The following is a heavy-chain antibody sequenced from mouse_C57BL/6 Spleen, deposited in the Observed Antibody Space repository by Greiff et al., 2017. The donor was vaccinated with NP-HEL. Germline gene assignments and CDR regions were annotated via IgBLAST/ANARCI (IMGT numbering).Heavy chain of an antibody. CDR3: TRVEAQALYYAMDY. Sequence: VQLQQSGAELVRPGASVTLSCKASGYTFTDYEMHWVKQTPVHGLEWIGAIDPETGGTAYNQKFKGKAILTADKSSSTAYMELRSLTSEDSAVYYYTRVEAQALYYAMDYWGQGTSVTVSS. CDR2: IDPETGGT. J-gene: IGHJ4*01. CDR1: GYTFTDYE. D-gene: IGHD3-2*02. V-gene: IGHV1-15*01.